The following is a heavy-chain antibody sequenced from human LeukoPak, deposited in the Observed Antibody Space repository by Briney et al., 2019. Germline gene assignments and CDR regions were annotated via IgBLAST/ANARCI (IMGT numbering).Heavy chain of an antibody. CDR2: IRLDGSEK. CDR1: GFTFSSYW. D-gene: IGHD1-14*01. Sequence: PGGSLRLSCAVSGFTFSSYWMSWVRQAPGKGLEWVANIRLDGSEKYYVDSVKGRFTISRDNAENSLYLQMNSLRTEDTAVYYCARGVEPLAANTLAYWGQGTLVTVSS. V-gene: IGHV3-7*01. J-gene: IGHJ4*02. CDR3: ARGVEPLAANTLAY.